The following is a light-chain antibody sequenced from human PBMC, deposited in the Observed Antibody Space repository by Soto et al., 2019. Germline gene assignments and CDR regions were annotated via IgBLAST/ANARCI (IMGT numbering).Light chain of an antibody. CDR2: GAS. V-gene: IGKV1-6*01. CDR3: RQDYTYPFT. J-gene: IGKJ3*01. Sequence: AIQMTQSPPSLSASVGDRVTITCRASQDIGNDLGWYQQRPGKAPKLLIYGASILQSGVPSRFTGSGTGTDFSLTIDSLQPEDSATYYCRQDYTYPFTFGPGTKMDLK. CDR1: QDIGND.